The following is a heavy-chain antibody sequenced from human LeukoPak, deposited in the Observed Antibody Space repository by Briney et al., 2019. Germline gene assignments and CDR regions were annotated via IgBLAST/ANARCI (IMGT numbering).Heavy chain of an antibody. Sequence: EASVKVSCKASGYTFTSYYMHWVRQAPGQGLEWMGIINPGGGSTSYAQKFQGRVTMTRDMSTSTVYMELSSLRSEDTAVYYCARASMVRGVIITSAYYFDYWGQGTLVTVSS. CDR2: INPGGGST. CDR3: ARASMVRGVIITSAYYFDY. CDR1: GYTFTSYY. V-gene: IGHV1-46*01. D-gene: IGHD3-10*01. J-gene: IGHJ4*02.